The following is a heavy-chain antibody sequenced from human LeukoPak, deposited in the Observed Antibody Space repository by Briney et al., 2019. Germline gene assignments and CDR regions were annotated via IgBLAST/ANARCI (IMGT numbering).Heavy chain of an antibody. CDR3: ATCDSSGYYYGFDY. J-gene: IGHJ4*02. D-gene: IGHD3-22*01. Sequence: VASVKVSCKVSGYTLTELSMHWVRQAPGKGLEWMGGFDPEDGETIYAQKFQGRVIMTEDTSTDTAYMELSSLRSEDTAVYYCATCDSSGYYYGFDYWGQGTLVTVSS. CDR1: GYTLTELS. V-gene: IGHV1-24*01. CDR2: FDPEDGET.